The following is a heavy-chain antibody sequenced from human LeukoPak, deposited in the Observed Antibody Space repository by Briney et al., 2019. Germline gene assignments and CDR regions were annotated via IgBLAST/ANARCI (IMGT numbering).Heavy chain of an antibody. CDR2: FDPEDGET. J-gene: IGHJ4*02. D-gene: IGHD1-26*01. CDR3: ATDLYSGSYRFDY. V-gene: IGHV1-24*01. Sequence: PVASVKVSYTVSGYTLTELSMHWVRQAPGKGLEWMGGFDPEDGETIYAQKFQGRVTMTEDTSTDTAYMELSSLRSEDTAVYYCATDLYSGSYRFDYWGQGTLVTVSS. CDR1: GYTLTELS.